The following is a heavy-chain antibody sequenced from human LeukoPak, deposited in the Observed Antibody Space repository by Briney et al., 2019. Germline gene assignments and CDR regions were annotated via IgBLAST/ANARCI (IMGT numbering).Heavy chain of an antibody. D-gene: IGHD3-22*01. CDR2: ISSSSSYI. V-gene: IGHV3-21*01. J-gene: IGHJ4*02. CDR1: GFTFSSYS. CDR3: ARDQRNYYDSSGYPPGLDY. Sequence: GGSLRLSCAASGFTFSSYSMNWVRLAPGKGLEWVSSISSSSSYIYYADSVKGRFTISRDNAKNSLYLQMNSLRAEDTAVYYCARDQRNYYDSSGYPPGLDYWGQGTLVTVSS.